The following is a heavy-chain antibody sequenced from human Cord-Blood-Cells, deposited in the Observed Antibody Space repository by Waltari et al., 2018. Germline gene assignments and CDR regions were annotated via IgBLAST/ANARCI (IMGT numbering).Heavy chain of an antibody. D-gene: IGHD5-12*01. Sequence: EVQLVESGGGLVQPGGSLRRSCAASGFTFSSYWMHWSRQDPGKGLVGVSRINSDGSSTSYGDSVKGRFTISRDNAKNTLYLQMNSLRAEDTAVYYCARVEYGATIAFDIWGQGTMVTVSS. J-gene: IGHJ3*02. CDR2: INSDGSST. CDR3: ARVEYGATIAFDI. V-gene: IGHV3-74*01. CDR1: GFTFSSYW.